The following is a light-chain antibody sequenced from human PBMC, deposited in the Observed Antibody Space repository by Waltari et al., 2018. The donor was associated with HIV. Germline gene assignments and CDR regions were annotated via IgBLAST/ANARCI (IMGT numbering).Light chain of an antibody. CDR2: ENN. CDR1: NDY. Sequence: QSVFTQPPSVSAAPGQKVTISCSGSNDYVSWYQQFPGTAPKLLIYENNKRPSGIPDRFSGSKSGTSATLGITGLQTGDEADYYCAAWADSLGMAFGGGTKLTVL. V-gene: IGLV1-51*02. CDR3: AAWADSLGMA. J-gene: IGLJ2*01.